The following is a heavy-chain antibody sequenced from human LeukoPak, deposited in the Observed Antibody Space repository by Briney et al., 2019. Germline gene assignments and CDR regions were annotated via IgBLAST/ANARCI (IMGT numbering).Heavy chain of an antibody. J-gene: IGHJ5*02. CDR3: AKDMVYYYGSGILT. CDR2: ISGSGGST. V-gene: IGHV3-23*01. Sequence: GGSLRLSCAASGFTFSSYAMSWVRQAPGKGLEWVSAISGSGGSTYYADSVKGRLTISRDNSKNTLYLQMNSLRAEDTAVYYCAKDMVYYYGSGILTWGQGTLVTVSS. D-gene: IGHD3-10*01. CDR1: GFTFSSYA.